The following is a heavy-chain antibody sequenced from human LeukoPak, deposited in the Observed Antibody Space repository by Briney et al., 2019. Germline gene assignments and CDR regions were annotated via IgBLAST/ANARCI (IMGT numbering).Heavy chain of an antibody. CDR3: ARAAYDNSGYLTL. Sequence: PGGSLRLSCAASGVTLSSYAMSWARQAPGKGLEWVSGISSSGSGGNTYYADSVKGRFTISRDSPKNTLYLQMNSLRAEDTAVYYCARAAYDNSGYLTLWGQGTLVTVSS. V-gene: IGHV3-23*01. CDR2: ISSSGSGGNT. CDR1: GVTLSSYA. D-gene: IGHD3-22*01. J-gene: IGHJ4*02.